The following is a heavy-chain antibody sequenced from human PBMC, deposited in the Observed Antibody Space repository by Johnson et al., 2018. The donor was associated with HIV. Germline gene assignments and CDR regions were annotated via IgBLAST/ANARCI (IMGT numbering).Heavy chain of an antibody. CDR1: GFTVSSNY. CDR2: IYSGGST. Sequence: VQLVESGGGLVQPGGSLRLSCASSGFTVSSNYMSWVRQAPGKGLEWVSVIYSGGSTYYTDSVKGRFTISRDNPKNTLYLQMNSLSAEDTAVYYCAKRGDSSGDAFDIWGQGTMVTVSS. CDR3: AKRGDSSGDAFDI. V-gene: IGHV3-66*04. J-gene: IGHJ3*02. D-gene: IGHD6-25*01.